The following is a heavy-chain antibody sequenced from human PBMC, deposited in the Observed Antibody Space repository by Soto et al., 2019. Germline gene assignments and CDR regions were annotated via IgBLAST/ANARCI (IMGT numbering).Heavy chain of an antibody. J-gene: IGHJ4*02. CDR3: VRDSGAKLSSS. Sequence: SVKVSCKASGGTFSSYRINWVRQVPGQGLEWVGGIVPIRRTADYAQTFQGRVSITADESARTSYMELRSLRSQDTAVYYCVRDSGAKLSSSWGQGTLVTVSS. V-gene: IGHV1-69*13. CDR1: GGTFSSYR. D-gene: IGHD6-13*01. CDR2: IVPIRRTA.